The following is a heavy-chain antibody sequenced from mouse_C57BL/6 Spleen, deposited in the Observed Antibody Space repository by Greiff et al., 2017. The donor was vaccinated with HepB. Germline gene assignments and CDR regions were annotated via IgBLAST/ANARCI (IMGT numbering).Heavy chain of an antibody. CDR3: ARVTSAAY. D-gene: IGHD1-1*01. V-gene: IGHV3-6*01. Sequence: EVKLQQSGPGLVKPSQSLSLTCSVPGYSITSGYYWNWIRQFPGNKLEWMGYISYDGSNNYNPSLKNRISITRDTSKNQFFLKLNSVTTEDTATYYCARVTSAAYWGQGTLVTVSA. J-gene: IGHJ3*01. CDR1: GYSITSGYY. CDR2: ISYDGSN.